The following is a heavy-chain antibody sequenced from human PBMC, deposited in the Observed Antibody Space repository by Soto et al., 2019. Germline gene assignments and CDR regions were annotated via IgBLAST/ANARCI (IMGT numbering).Heavy chain of an antibody. CDR3: AKDRPLIVVVPAAHDAFDI. CDR2: ISGSGGST. Sequence: GGSLRLSCAASGFTFSSYAMSWVGRAPGKGLEWVSAISGSGGSTYYADSVKGRFTISRDNSKNTLYLQMNSLRAEDTAVYYCAKDRPLIVVVPAAHDAFDIWGQGTMVTVS. J-gene: IGHJ3*02. CDR1: GFTFSSYA. D-gene: IGHD2-2*01. V-gene: IGHV3-23*01.